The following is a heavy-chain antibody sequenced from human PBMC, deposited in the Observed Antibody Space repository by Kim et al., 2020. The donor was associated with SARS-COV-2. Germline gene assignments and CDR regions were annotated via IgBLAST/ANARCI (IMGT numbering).Heavy chain of an antibody. D-gene: IGHD3-16*01. V-gene: IGHV3-53*01. CDR3: ARDFIFGPDYYYYGMDV. J-gene: IGHJ6*02. CDR2: IYSGGST. CDR1: GFTVSSNY. Sequence: GGSLRLSCAASGFTVSSNYMSWVRQAPGKGLEWVSVIYSGGSTYYADSVKGRFTISRDNSKNTLYLQMNSLRADDTAVYYCARDFIFGPDYYYYGMDVWGQGTTVTVSS.